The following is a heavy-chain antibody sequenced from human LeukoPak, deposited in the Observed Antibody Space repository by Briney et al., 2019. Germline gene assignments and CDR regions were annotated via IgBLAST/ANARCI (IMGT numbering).Heavy chain of an antibody. V-gene: IGHV4-4*02. CDR2: IYHSGST. Sequence: PSETLCLTCAVSGGSISSSNWWSWVRQPPGKGLEWIGEIYHSGSTNYNPSLKSRVTISVDKSKNQFSLKLSSVTAADTAVYYCARGYGSPHRSIAVAGTAIDYWGQGTLVTVSS. CDR3: ARGYGSPHRSIAVAGTAIDY. D-gene: IGHD6-19*01. J-gene: IGHJ4*02. CDR1: GGSISSSNW.